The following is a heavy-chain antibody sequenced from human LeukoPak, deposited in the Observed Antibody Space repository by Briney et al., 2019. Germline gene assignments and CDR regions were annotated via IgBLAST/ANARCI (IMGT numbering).Heavy chain of an antibody. CDR2: ISSSGSTI. V-gene: IGHV3-11*04. D-gene: IGHD5-12*01. J-gene: IGHJ4*02. CDR1: GFTFSDYY. Sequence: RSGGSLRLSCAASGFTFSDYYMSWIRQAPGKGLEWVSYISSSGSTIYYADSVKGRFTISRDNAKNSLYLQMNSLRAEDTAVYYCARGGYSGYDSHYVIDYWGQGTLVTVSS. CDR3: ARGGYSGYDSHYVIDY.